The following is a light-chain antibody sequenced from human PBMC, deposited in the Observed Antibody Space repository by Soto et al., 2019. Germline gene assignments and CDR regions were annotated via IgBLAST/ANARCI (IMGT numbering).Light chain of an antibody. CDR1: QSVNTY. CDR2: GAS. J-gene: IGKJ1*01. Sequence: EIVLTQSPATLSLSPGERATPSCRASQSVNTYLAWYQQKPGQAPRLLIYGASSRATGIPDRFSGSGSGTDFTLTISRLEPEDFAVYYCQQYGRAFGQGTKVDIK. CDR3: QQYGRA. V-gene: IGKV3-20*01.